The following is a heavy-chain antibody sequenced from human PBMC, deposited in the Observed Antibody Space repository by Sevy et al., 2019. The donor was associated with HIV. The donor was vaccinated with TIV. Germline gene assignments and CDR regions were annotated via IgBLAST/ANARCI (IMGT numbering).Heavy chain of an antibody. Sequence: GESLKISCKASGYTFTRYGISWVRQAPGQGLEWMGWSSAYNGTTNYAQKLQGGVTMTTDTSTSTAYMELRRLRSDDTAVYYCARDRNNYDSSGYPKGIDVWGHGTTVTVSS. CDR1: GYTFTRYG. D-gene: IGHD3-22*01. CDR2: SSAYNGTT. J-gene: IGHJ6*02. V-gene: IGHV1-18*01. CDR3: ARDRNNYDSSGYPKGIDV.